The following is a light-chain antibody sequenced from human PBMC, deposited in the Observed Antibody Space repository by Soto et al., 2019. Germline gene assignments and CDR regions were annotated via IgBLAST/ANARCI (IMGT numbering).Light chain of an antibody. Sequence: DIQMTQSPSTLSASVGDRVTITCRASQSISSSLAWYQQKPGKAPKFLIYDASSLESGVPSRFSGSGSGTEFTLTISRLQNDDFATYYCQQYNNYYTFGQGTKVDIK. V-gene: IGKV1-5*01. CDR3: QQYNNYYT. J-gene: IGKJ2*01. CDR1: QSISSS. CDR2: DAS.